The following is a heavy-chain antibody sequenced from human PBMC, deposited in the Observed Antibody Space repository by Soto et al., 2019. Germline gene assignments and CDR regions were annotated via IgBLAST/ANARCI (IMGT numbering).Heavy chain of an antibody. V-gene: IGHV4-30-2*01. Sequence: SETLSLTCTVSGGSISSGDYSWSWVRQPPGKGLEWIGEIYHTGSTNYNPSLKSRVTISVDRSKNQFSLKLRSVTAADTAVYYCARVPGPWGQGTLVTVSS. CDR3: ARVPGP. J-gene: IGHJ5*02. CDR2: IYHTGST. CDR1: GGSISSGDYS.